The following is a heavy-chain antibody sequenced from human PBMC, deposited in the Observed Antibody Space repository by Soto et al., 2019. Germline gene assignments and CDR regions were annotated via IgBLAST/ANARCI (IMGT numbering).Heavy chain of an antibody. V-gene: IGHV4-31*03. J-gene: IGHJ6*02. D-gene: IGHD2-2*01. CDR3: AREVVVVPAAIYDGMDV. CDR1: SGSISSGGYY. Sequence: PAETLSLTCTVSSGSISSGGYYGACIRQRPGKGLELIGYIYYSGSTYYNPSLKSRVTISVDTSKNQFSLKLSSVTAADTAVYYCAREVVVVPAAIYDGMDVWGQGTTVTVSS. CDR2: IYYSGST.